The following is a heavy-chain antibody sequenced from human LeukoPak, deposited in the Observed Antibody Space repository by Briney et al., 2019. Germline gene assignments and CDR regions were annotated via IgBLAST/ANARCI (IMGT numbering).Heavy chain of an antibody. CDR3: ARVSYGAFDY. D-gene: IGHD4-17*01. J-gene: IGHJ4*02. CDR1: GFTFSSYS. V-gene: IGHV3-7*01. Sequence: GGSLRLSCAASGFTFSSYSMNWVRQAPGKGLEWVANIKQDGSEKYYVDSVKGRFIVSRDNAKNSLFLQMNSLRAEDTGVYYCARVSYGAFDYWGQGTLVTVSS. CDR2: IKQDGSEK.